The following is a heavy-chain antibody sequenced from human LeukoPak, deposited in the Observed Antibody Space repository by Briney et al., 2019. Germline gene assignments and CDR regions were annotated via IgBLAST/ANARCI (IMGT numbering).Heavy chain of an antibody. Sequence: PSETLSLTCLVSGGSISGSSHYWGWVRQPPGKGPEWIGIIHYSGITYCSPSLKSPVTISVDTSKNQFSLKLTSVTAADTAVYYCARHLDYYGSGSYLGLWGQGTLVTVSS. V-gene: IGHV4-39*01. CDR3: ARHLDYYGSGSYLGL. J-gene: IGHJ4*02. CDR1: GGSISGSSHY. D-gene: IGHD3-10*01. CDR2: IHYSGIT.